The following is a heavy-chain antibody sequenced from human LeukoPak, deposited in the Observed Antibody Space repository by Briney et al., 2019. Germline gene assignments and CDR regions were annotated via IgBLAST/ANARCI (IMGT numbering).Heavy chain of an antibody. Sequence: PSQTLSLTCTLPGGSINSGGYYWSWIRQHPGKRLQRIGYLYYSRSSYFNQSFKIRVTISVDTSKNQFSLKLSSVTAADTAVYYCARVERAMIVVAPNWFDPWGQGTLVTVSS. CDR2: LYYSRSS. D-gene: IGHD3-22*01. CDR1: GGSINSGGYY. J-gene: IGHJ5*02. V-gene: IGHV4-31*03. CDR3: ARVERAMIVVAPNWFDP.